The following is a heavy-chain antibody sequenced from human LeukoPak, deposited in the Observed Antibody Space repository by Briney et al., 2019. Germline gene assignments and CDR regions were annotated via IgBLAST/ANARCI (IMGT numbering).Heavy chain of an antibody. V-gene: IGHV4-39*07. CDR1: GDSISRSTYY. J-gene: IGHJ4*02. Sequence: SETLSLTCTVSGDSISRSTYYWAWIRQPPGKGLEWIGSVYYGRSPYFNPSLESRATISVDTSKNQFSLKLNSMTAADTAVYYCARTTTKYNTYDYWGQGTLVTVSS. CDR2: VYYGRSP. CDR3: ARTTTKYNTYDY. D-gene: IGHD4-17*01.